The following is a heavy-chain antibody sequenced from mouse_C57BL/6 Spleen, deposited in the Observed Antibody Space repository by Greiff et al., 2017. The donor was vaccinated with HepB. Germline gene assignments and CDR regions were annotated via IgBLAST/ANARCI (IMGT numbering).Heavy chain of an antibody. D-gene: IGHD3-2*02. CDR3: ARGGQLRLRGYFDY. CDR2: IDPANGNT. J-gene: IGHJ2*01. V-gene: IGHV14-3*01. CDR1: GFNINNTY. Sequence: EVQLQQSVAELVRPGASVKLSCTASGFNINNTYMHWVKQRPEQGLEWIGRIDPANGNTKYAPKFQGKATITADTSSNTAYLQLSSLTSEDTAIYYCARGGQLRLRGYFDYWGQGTTLTVSS.